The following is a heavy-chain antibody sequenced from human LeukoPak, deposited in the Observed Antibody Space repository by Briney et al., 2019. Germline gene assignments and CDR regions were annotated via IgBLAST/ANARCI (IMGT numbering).Heavy chain of an antibody. CDR1: GFTFSSYS. Sequence: RTGGSLRLSCAASGFTFSSYSMNWVRQAPGKGLEWASTISSSSIYIYYADSVKGRVTISRDNAKKSVYLQMSSLRAEDTAVYYCARDQDYGDYESFDLWGRGTLVTVSS. CDR3: ARDQDYGDYESFDL. D-gene: IGHD4-17*01. V-gene: IGHV3-21*01. J-gene: IGHJ2*01. CDR2: ISSSSIYI.